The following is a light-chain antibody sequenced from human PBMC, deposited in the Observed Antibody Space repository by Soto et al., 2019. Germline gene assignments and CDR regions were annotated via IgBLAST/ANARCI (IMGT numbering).Light chain of an antibody. Sequence: EVVLTHSPCSLSLSPWERATLSCMSSETVSNNYLAWYQQKPGQAPRLLIFVASSRATGIPDRFRGSGSGTDFTLTITRLEPEDFAVYYCQQYSDSPLTFGGGTKVDI. J-gene: IGKJ4*01. CDR1: ETVSNNY. CDR3: QQYSDSPLT. V-gene: IGKV3-20*01. CDR2: VAS.